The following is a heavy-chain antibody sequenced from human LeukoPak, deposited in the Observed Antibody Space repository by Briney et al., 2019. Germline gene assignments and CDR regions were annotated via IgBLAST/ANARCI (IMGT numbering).Heavy chain of an antibody. CDR1: GFTFSSYS. CDR3: ARDLRRYYDSSAHFDY. J-gene: IGHJ4*02. Sequence: GGSLRLSCAASGFTFSSYSMNWVRQAPGKGLEWVSSISSSSSYIYHADSVKGRFTISRDNAKNSLYLQMNSLRAEDTAVYYCARDLRRYYDSSAHFDYWGQGTLVTVSS. CDR2: ISSSSSYI. V-gene: IGHV3-21*01. D-gene: IGHD3-22*01.